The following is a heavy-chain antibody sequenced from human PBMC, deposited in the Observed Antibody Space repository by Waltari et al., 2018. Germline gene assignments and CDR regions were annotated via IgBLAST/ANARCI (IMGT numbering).Heavy chain of an antibody. CDR2: IYYSGST. CDR3: ARHTTIFGVVITPDAFDI. D-gene: IGHD3-3*01. V-gene: IGHV4-39*01. CDR1: GGSISSSSYY. J-gene: IGHJ3*02. Sequence: QLQLQESGPGLVKPSETLSLTCTVSGGSISSSSYYWGWIRQPPGKGLEWIGSIYYSGSTYYNPSLKSRVTISVDTSKNQFSLKLSSVTAADTAVYYCARHTTIFGVVITPDAFDIWGQGTMVTVSS.